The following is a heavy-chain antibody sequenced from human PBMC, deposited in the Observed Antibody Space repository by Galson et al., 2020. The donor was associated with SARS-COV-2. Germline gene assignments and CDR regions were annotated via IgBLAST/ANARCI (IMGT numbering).Heavy chain of an antibody. CDR3: AKGELRWFKESIGS. CDR1: GFTFSTYA. Sequence: QLGESLKISCAASGFTFSTYAMHWVRQAPGKGLEWVALISYDGSDSYYADSVKGRFTISRDNSKDTLYLQLNSLRLEDTAMYFCAKGELRWFKESIGSWGRGARVNFS. D-gene: IGHD3-10*01. J-gene: IGHJ4*02. V-gene: IGHV3-30*04. CDR2: ISYDGSDS.